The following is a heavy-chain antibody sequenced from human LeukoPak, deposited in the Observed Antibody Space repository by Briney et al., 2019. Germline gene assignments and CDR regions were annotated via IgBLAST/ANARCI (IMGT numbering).Heavy chain of an antibody. J-gene: IGHJ4*02. CDR1: GFTFSTYA. CDR3: AKDLYYDSGSHYTPEY. Sequence: GGSLRLSCAASGFTFSTYAMSWVRQAPGKGLEWVSNISGSGGSTYYSDSVKGRFTISRDNSKNTLYLQMNSLRAEDTAVYYCAKDLYYDSGSHYTPEYWDQGTLVTVSS. V-gene: IGHV3-23*01. CDR2: ISGSGGST. D-gene: IGHD3-10*01.